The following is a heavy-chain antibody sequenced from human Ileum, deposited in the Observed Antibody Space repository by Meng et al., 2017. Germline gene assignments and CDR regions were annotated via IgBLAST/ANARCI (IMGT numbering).Heavy chain of an antibody. J-gene: IGHJ4*02. D-gene: IGHD4-17*01. Sequence: QLQLQVSGSGLVRSSVTLSLTCTVSGGSISGSSYYWGWIRQPPGKGLEWIGSIYSSGSTYYNPSLKSRVTTSVDTSKNQFSLKLSSVTAADTAVYYCVRRAGLRQAFDYWGQGTLVTVSS. V-gene: IGHV4-39*01. CDR1: GGSISGSSYY. CDR2: IYSSGST. CDR3: VRRAGLRQAFDY.